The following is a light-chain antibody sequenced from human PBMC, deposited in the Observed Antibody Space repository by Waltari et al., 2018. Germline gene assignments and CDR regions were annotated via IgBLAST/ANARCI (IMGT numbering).Light chain of an antibody. J-gene: IGKJ2*01. CDR3: MQGLQIPYT. V-gene: IGKV1-9*01. CDR1: QVIRSS. Sequence: DIQLTQSPSSLSASVGDRVTITCRANQVIRSSLAWYQQKPGKPPKLLIYDASTLLQSGVPPRFSGSVSGTDFTLKISRVEAEDVGVYYCMQGLQIPYTFGQGTKLEIK. CDR2: DAS.